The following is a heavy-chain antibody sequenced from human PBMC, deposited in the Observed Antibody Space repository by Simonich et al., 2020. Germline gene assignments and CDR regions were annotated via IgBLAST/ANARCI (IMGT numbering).Heavy chain of an antibody. CDR3: AREGAGNDAFDI. Sequence: QVQLVESGGGVVQPGRSLRLSCAASGFTFSSYAMHWVRRAPGEGREWGEFISYDGSNKYYADSVKGRFTISRDNSKNTLYLQMNSLRAEDTAVYYCAREGAGNDAFDIWGQGTMVTVSS. CDR2: ISYDGSNK. CDR1: GFTFSSYA. J-gene: IGHJ3*02. V-gene: IGHV3-30*04. D-gene: IGHD1-26*01.